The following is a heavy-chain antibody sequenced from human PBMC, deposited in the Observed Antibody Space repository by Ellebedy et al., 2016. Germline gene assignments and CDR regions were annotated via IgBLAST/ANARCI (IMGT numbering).Heavy chain of an antibody. Sequence: SETLSLXXTVSGGSISSYYWSWIRQPAGKGLEWIGRIYTSGSTNYNPSLKSRVTMSVDTSKNQFSLKLSSVTAADTAVYYCASTGAYYYYGMDVWGQGTTVTVSS. CDR1: GGSISSYY. D-gene: IGHD3-10*01. CDR3: ASTGAYYYYGMDV. CDR2: IYTSGST. J-gene: IGHJ6*02. V-gene: IGHV4-4*07.